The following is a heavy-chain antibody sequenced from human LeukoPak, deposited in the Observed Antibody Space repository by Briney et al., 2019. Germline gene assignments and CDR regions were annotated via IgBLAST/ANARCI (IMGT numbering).Heavy chain of an antibody. V-gene: IGHV3-21*01. J-gene: IGHJ4*02. D-gene: IGHD6-13*01. Sequence: GSLTLSCAASGFTISSYSRIWVRQAPGKGLEWICSIYSSSSYIYNASSEKGRFTISSDNANNSLYLQLNSLRADDTAVYYCARDARAAADTFPLDYWGQGTLVTVSS. CDR2: IYSSSSYI. CDR1: GFTISSYS. CDR3: ARDARAAADTFPLDY.